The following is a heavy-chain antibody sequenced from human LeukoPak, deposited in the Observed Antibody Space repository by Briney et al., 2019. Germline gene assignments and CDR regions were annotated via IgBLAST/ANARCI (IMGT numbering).Heavy chain of an antibody. CDR1: GGSISSYY. J-gene: IGHJ4*02. Sequence: PSETLSLTCTVSGGSISSYYWSWIRQPPGKGLEWIGYIYYSGSTNYNPSLKSRVTISVDTSKNQFSLKLSSVTAADTAVYYCASLGVAGTSPFDYWGQGTLVTVSS. D-gene: IGHD6-19*01. V-gene: IGHV4-59*08. CDR3: ASLGVAGTSPFDY. CDR2: IYYSGST.